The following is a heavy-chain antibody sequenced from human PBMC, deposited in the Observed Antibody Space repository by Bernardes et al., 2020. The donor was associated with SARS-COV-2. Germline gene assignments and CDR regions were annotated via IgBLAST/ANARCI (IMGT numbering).Heavy chain of an antibody. CDR3: ARGSAAVVSHFMLLFANWYFDL. CDR1: SGSFSGYY. D-gene: IGHD2-15*01. J-gene: IGHJ2*01. Sequence: LSLTCAVYSGSFSGYYWSWIRQTPGKGLEWIGEINDSGSTKYNPALKSRVTISVDPSKNQFSLKLNSVTAADTAVYYCARGSAAVVSHFMLLFANWYFDLWGRGTLVTVSS. V-gene: IGHV4-34*01. CDR2: INDSGST.